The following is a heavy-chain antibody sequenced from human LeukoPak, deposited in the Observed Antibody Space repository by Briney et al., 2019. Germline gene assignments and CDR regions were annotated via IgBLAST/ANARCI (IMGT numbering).Heavy chain of an antibody. V-gene: IGHV3-64*01. CDR2: ISSNGGST. Sequence: QPGGSLRLSCAASGFTFSSYAMHWVRQAPGKGLEYVSAISSNGGSTYYANSVKGRFTISRDNSKNTLYLQMGSLRAEDMAVYYCARGKVLRYFDWLLYHWGQGTLVTVSS. D-gene: IGHD3-9*01. CDR1: GFTFSSYA. CDR3: ARGKVLRYFDWLLYH. J-gene: IGHJ5*02.